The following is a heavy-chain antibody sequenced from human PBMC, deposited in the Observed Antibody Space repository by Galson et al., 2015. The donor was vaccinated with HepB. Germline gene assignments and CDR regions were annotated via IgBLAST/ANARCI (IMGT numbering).Heavy chain of an antibody. V-gene: IGHV3-48*03. J-gene: IGHJ5*02. D-gene: IGHD3-3*01. CDR1: GFTFSSYE. CDR2: ISSSGSTI. Sequence: SLRLSCAASGFTFSSYEMNWVRQAPGKGLEWVSYISSSGSTIYYADSVKGRFTISRDNAKNSLYLQMNSLRAEDTAVYYCARKYYDFWSGYYIFDPWGQGTLVTVSS. CDR3: ARKYYDFWSGYYIFDP.